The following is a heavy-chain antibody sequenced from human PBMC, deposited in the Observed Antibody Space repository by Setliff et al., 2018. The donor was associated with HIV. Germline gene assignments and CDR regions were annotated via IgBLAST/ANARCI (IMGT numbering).Heavy chain of an antibody. CDR3: ATELFIVVAGHTPTFDY. CDR2: VDPEDGET. CDR1: GTFTGYA. V-gene: IGHV1-69-2*01. D-gene: IGHD6-19*01. Sequence: ASVKVSCKPGTFTGYAISWVRQAPGQGLEWMGRVDPEDGETIYAEKFQGRVTITADTSTDTAYMELSSLRSEDTAVYYCATELFIVVAGHTPTFDYWGQGTLVTASS. J-gene: IGHJ4*02.